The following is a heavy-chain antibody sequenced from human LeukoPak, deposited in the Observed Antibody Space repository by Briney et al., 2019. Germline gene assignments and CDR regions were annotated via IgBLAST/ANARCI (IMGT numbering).Heavy chain of an antibody. CDR2: ISGSGGNT. Sequence: GGSLRLSCAASGFTFSTYSMNWVRQAPGKGLEWVSSISGSGGNTYYADSVKGRFTISRDYSKNTLYLQMNSLRTEETAVYYCAKGPAMVRGTFDPWGQGTLVTVSS. D-gene: IGHD3-10*01. J-gene: IGHJ5*02. CDR3: AKGPAMVRGTFDP. CDR1: GFTFSTYS. V-gene: IGHV3-23*01.